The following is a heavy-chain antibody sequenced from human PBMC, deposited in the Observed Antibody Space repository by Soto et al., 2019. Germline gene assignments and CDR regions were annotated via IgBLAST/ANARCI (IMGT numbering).Heavy chain of an antibody. J-gene: IGHJ6*02. CDR3: VKSLGFCSSSSCSRDYYYYYGMDV. D-gene: IGHD2-2*01. CDR2: ISYDGGNK. CDR1: GFTFSSYG. Sequence: PGGSLRLPCAASGFTFSSYGMHWVRQAPGKGLEWVTLISYDGGNKYYADSVKGRFSISRDNSRNTLYLQMNSLRPEDAAVYYCVKSLGFCSSSSCSRDYYYYYGMDVWGQGTTVTVSS. V-gene: IGHV3-30*18.